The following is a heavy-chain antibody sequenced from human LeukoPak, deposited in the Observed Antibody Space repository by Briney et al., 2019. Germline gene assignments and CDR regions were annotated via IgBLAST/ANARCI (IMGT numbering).Heavy chain of an antibody. Sequence: ASVKVSCKASGYTFTSYDINWVRQATGQGLERMGWMNPNSGNTGYAQKFQGRVTMTRNTSISTAYMELSSLRSEDTAVYYCARGSKIYCSSTSCSDGMDVWGQGTTVTVSS. CDR2: MNPNSGNT. V-gene: IGHV1-8*01. D-gene: IGHD2-2*01. J-gene: IGHJ6*02. CDR1: GYTFTSYD. CDR3: ARGSKIYCSSTSCSDGMDV.